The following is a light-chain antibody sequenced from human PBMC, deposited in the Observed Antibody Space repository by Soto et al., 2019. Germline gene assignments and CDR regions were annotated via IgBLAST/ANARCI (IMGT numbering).Light chain of an antibody. CDR2: GNI. Sequence: QPVLTQPPSVSGAPGQRLTISCTGSSSNIGAGYDVQWYQQLPGTAPKVLIYGNINRPSGVPERFSGSKSGTSASLAITGLQAEDEADYYCLAYDSSLSGWVFGGGTKLTVL. J-gene: IGLJ3*02. V-gene: IGLV1-40*01. CDR3: LAYDSSLSGWV. CDR1: SSNIGAGYD.